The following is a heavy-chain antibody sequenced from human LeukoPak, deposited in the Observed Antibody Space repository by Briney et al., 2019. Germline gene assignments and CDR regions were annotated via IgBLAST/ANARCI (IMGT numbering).Heavy chain of an antibody. D-gene: IGHD3-10*01. J-gene: IGHJ3*02. Sequence: GGSLRLSCAASGFTFSSYSMNWVRQAPGKGLEWVSSISSSSSYIYYADSVKGRFTISRDNAKNSLYLQMNSLRAEDTAVYYCAKGKTYLDAFDIWGQGTMVTVSS. V-gene: IGHV3-21*04. CDR1: GFTFSSYS. CDR2: ISSSSSYI. CDR3: AKGKTYLDAFDI.